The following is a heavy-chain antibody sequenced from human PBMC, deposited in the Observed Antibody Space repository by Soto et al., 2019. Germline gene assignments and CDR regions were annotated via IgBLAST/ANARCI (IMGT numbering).Heavy chain of an antibody. CDR1: GFTFSSYS. J-gene: IGHJ5*02. D-gene: IGHD1-20*01. CDR2: ISSSSSYI. Sequence: EVQLVESGGGLVKPGGSLRLSCAASGFTFSSYSMNWVRQAPGKGLEWVSSISSSSSYIYYAASVKGRCTIPRDNAKNSLYLQMNSLRAEDTAVYYCAAGKLTVSWFDPWGQGTLVTVSS. V-gene: IGHV3-21*01. CDR3: AAGKLTVSWFDP.